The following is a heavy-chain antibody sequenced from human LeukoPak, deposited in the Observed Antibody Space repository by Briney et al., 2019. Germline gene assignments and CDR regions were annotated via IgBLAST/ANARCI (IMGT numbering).Heavy chain of an antibody. CDR1: GGSISSCY. D-gene: IGHD3-22*01. V-gene: IGHV4-59*08. J-gene: IGHJ4*02. CDR3: ARHIPDYYDSSGYLDY. Sequence: PSETLSLTCTVSGGSISSCYWSWIRQPPGKGLEWIGYIYYSGSTNYNPSLKSRVTISVDTSKNQFSLKLSSVTAADTAVYYCARHIPDYYDSSGYLDYWGQGTLVTVSS. CDR2: IYYSGST.